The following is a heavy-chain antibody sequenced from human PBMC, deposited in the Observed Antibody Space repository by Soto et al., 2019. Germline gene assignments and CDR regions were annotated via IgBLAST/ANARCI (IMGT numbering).Heavy chain of an antibody. Sequence: PSGTLSLTCTFSGGSISSNSYYWGWVRPPPGRGLEWIGKINHSGSTNYNPSLKSRVTISVDTSKNQFSLKLSSVTAADTAVYYCARSRLRVQLWLQGYFDYWGQGTLVTVSS. CDR2: INHSGST. CDR1: GGSISSNSYY. D-gene: IGHD5-18*01. CDR3: ARSRLRVQLWLQGYFDY. V-gene: IGHV4-39*07. J-gene: IGHJ4*02.